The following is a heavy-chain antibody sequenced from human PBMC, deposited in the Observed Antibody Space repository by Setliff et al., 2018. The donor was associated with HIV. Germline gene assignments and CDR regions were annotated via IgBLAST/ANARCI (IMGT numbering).Heavy chain of an antibody. Sequence: PSETLSLTCAVYGGSFSGYDWSWIRQPPGKGLEWIGEINHSGSTNYNPSLKSRVTISVDTSKNQFSLKLYSVTAADTSVYYCARGLSFYDPGGFDYWGQGTLVTVSS. CDR1: GGSFSGYD. CDR3: ARGLSFYDPGGFDY. J-gene: IGHJ4*02. CDR2: INHSGST. V-gene: IGHV4-34*01. D-gene: IGHD3-22*01.